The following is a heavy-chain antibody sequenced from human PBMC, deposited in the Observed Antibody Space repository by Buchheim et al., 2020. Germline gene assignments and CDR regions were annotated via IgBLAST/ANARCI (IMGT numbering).Heavy chain of an antibody. Sequence: QVQLQESGPGLVKPSGTLSLTCAVSGGSISSSNWWSWVRQPPGQGLEWMGEIYHSGSTTYTPSLKSRVTISVDKSKNQFSLKLSSVTAADTAVYYCARLTRYYDSSGYSRFDYWGQGTL. CDR3: ARLTRYYDSSGYSRFDY. V-gene: IGHV4-4*02. CDR2: IYHSGST. D-gene: IGHD3-22*01. J-gene: IGHJ4*02. CDR1: GGSISSSNW.